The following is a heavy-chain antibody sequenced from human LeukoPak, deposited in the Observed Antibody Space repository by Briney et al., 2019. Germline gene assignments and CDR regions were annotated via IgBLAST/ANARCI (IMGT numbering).Heavy chain of an antibody. CDR3: ARGPGVVWFGELLRSYYFDY. CDR2: INHSGST. Sequence: TSETLSLTCAVYGGSFSGYYWSWIRQSPGKGLEWIGEINHSGSTNYNPSLKSRVTISVNTSKNQFSLKLSSVTAADTAVYYCARGPGVVWFGELLRSYYFDYWGQGTLVTVSS. J-gene: IGHJ4*02. V-gene: IGHV4-34*01. CDR1: GGSFSGYY. D-gene: IGHD3-10*01.